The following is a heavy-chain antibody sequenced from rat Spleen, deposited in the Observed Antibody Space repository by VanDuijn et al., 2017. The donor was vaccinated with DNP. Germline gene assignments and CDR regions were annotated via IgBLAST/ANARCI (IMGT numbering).Heavy chain of an antibody. CDR2: ITSSGGST. D-gene: IGHD1-10*01. CDR3: ATFITTTYNWFAS. J-gene: IGHJ3*01. V-gene: IGHV5-31*01. Sequence: EVQLVESGGDLVQPGRSLKLSCVVSGFTFNNYWMTWIRQVPGKGLEWVASITSSGGSTYYPDSVKGRFTISRDNEKSTLYLQMDSLRSEDTATYYCATFITTTYNWFASWGQGILVTVS. CDR1: GFTFNNYW.